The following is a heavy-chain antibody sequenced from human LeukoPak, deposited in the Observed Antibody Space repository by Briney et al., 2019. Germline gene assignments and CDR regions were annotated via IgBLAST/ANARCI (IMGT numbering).Heavy chain of an antibody. J-gene: IGHJ4*02. CDR1: GYTFTGYC. V-gene: IGHV1-2*02. CDR3: ARDRDFWSGDYFDY. CDR2: INPNSGGT. Sequence: ASVKVSCKASGYTFTGYCMHWVRQAPGQGLEWMGWINPNSGGTNYAQKFQGRVTVTRDTSISTAYMELSRLRSDDTAVYYCARDRDFWSGDYFDYWGQGTLVTVSS. D-gene: IGHD3-3*01.